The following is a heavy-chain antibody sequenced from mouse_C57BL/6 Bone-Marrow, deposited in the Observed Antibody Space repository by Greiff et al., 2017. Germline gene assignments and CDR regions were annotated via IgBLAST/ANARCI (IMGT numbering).Heavy chain of an antibody. J-gene: IGHJ3*01. CDR2: SRNKANDYTT. CDR3: ARDVWFAY. V-gene: IGHV7-1*01. CDR1: GFTFSDFY. Sequence: EVKLVESGGGLVQSGRSLRLSCATSGFTFSDFYMEWVRQAPGKGLEWIAASRNKANDYTTEYSASVKGRFIVSRDTSQSILYLQMSALRAEDTAIYYCARDVWFAYWGQGTLVTVSA.